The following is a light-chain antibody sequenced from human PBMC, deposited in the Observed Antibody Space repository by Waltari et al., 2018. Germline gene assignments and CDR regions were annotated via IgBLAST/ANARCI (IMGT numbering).Light chain of an antibody. V-gene: IGLV2-23*02. Sequence: QSALTQPASMSGSPGQSIPISCTGTSTDLGPYNVVSWYQHHPGNAPKLLIYEVRKRPSGISDRFSGSMSGSTASLTISRLQAEDEAEYYCCSFAGNSYVFGTGTKVTVL. J-gene: IGLJ1*01. CDR2: EVR. CDR3: CSFAGNSYV. CDR1: STDLGPYNV.